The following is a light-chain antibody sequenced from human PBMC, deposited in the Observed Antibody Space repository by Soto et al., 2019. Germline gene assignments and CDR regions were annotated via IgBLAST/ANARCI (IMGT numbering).Light chain of an antibody. CDR2: GAS. J-gene: IGKJ1*01. CDR3: QQYKNWPPCT. V-gene: IGKV3-15*01. Sequence: ITQAPHGLSVTPAPRPPLPCGASQSVSSNLAWYQPKPGQAPRLLIYGASTRATGIPTRFSGSGSGTQFTLTISSLQSEDFAVYYCQQYKNWPPCTVGQGTKVDI. CDR1: QSVSSN.